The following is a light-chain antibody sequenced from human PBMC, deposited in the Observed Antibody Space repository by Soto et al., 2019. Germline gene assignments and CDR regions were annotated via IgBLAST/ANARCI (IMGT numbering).Light chain of an antibody. Sequence: DIQLTQSPSTLSASIGDRVTITCRASQSINRWLAWYQQKPGKAPKLLIYDASSLESGVPSRFSGNGSGTDFTRTITSLQPDNFSTYYCQHPRWTFGQGTKVEIK. CDR1: QSINRW. CDR3: QHPRWT. V-gene: IGKV1-5*01. CDR2: DAS. J-gene: IGKJ1*01.